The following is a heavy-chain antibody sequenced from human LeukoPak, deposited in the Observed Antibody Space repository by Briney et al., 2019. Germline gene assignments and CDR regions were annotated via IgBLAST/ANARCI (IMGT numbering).Heavy chain of an antibody. V-gene: IGHV3-48*02. J-gene: IGHJ4*02. D-gene: IGHD1-26*01. Sequence: SGGSLRLSCAASGFTFSSYAMSWVRQAPGKGLEWVSHITASGTAMFYADSVKGRFTISRDNAKNSLYLQMNSLRDEDTAVYYCASSGSYRFDYWGQGTLVTVSS. CDR1: GFTFSSYA. CDR3: ASSGSYRFDY. CDR2: ITASGTAM.